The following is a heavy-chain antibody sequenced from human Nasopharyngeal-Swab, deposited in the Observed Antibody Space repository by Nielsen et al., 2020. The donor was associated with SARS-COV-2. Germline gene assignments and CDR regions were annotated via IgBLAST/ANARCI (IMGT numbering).Heavy chain of an antibody. CDR2: INNDGSRT. D-gene: IGHD3-9*01. Sequence: GGSLRLSCAASGFTFSTSWMHWVRQGPGKGLVWVSRINNDGSRTNYADSVKGRFTISRDNAKNTLYLQMNSLKVDDTALYFCARGYDDTNFDYWGQGTLVTVSS. CDR1: GFTFSTSW. V-gene: IGHV3-74*01. J-gene: IGHJ4*02. CDR3: ARGYDDTNFDY.